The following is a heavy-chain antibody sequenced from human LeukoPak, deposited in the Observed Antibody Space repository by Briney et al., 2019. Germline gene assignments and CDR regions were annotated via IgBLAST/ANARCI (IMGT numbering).Heavy chain of an antibody. D-gene: IGHD3-16*01. V-gene: IGHV3-21*01. CDR3: AGDRPPNV. CDR1: GFTFSSYT. CDR2: ISSSSTYI. J-gene: IGHJ4*02. Sequence: PGGSLRLSCAASGFTFSSYTMTWVRQAPGKGLEWVSSISSSSTYIFYEDSVKGRFIISRDNAKKSLYLQMNSLRADDSAVCYCAGDRPPNVWGQGTLVTVSS.